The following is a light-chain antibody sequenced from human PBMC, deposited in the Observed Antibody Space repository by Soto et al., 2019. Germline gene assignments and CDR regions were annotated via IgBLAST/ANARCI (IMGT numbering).Light chain of an antibody. V-gene: IGKV3-11*01. CDR1: QSLGSY. Sequence: EIVLTQSPATLSLSPGERATLXXXASQSLGSYLAWYQQKPGQAPRLLIYDASNRATGIPDRFSGSGSGTDFTLTISSLEPEDSAVYYCQQRPNWLFGQGTKLEIK. CDR2: DAS. J-gene: IGKJ2*01. CDR3: QQRPNWL.